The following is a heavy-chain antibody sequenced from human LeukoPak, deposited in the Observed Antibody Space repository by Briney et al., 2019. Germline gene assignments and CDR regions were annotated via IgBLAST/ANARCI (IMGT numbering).Heavy chain of an antibody. Sequence: GGSLRLSCAASGFTVSSNYMSWVRQAPGKGLEWVSVIYSGGSTYYADSVKGRFTISRDNSKNTLYLQMNSLRAEDTAVYYCARESSSGWAHYFDYWGQGTLVTVSS. D-gene: IGHD6-19*01. CDR1: GFTVSSNY. CDR2: IYSGGST. V-gene: IGHV3-53*01. J-gene: IGHJ4*02. CDR3: ARESSSGWAHYFDY.